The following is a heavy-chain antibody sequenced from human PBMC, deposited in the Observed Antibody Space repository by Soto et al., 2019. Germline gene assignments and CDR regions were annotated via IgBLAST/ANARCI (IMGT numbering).Heavy chain of an antibody. Sequence: GASVKVSCKASGYTFTGYYMHWVRQAPGQGLEWMGWINPNSGGTNYAQKFQGWVTMTRDTSISTAYMELSRLRSDDTAVYYCAILPSYYYGSSGPPLMDVWGQGTTVT. CDR1: GYTFTGYY. CDR2: INPNSGGT. D-gene: IGHD3-22*01. V-gene: IGHV1-2*04. CDR3: AILPSYYYGSSGPPLMDV. J-gene: IGHJ6*02.